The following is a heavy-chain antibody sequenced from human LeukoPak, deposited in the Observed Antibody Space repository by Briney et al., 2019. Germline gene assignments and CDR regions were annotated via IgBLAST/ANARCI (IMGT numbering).Heavy chain of an antibody. J-gene: IGHJ4*02. CDR3: ARVWYDSSGPPDY. Sequence: ASVKVSCKVSGYTLTELSIHWVRQAPGKGLEWMGGFDPENGDTIYAQKFQGRVTMTQETSTDTAYMELSSLRSDDTAVYYCARVWYDSSGPPDYWGQGTLVTVSS. CDR1: GYTLTELS. D-gene: IGHD3-22*01. V-gene: IGHV1-24*01. CDR2: FDPENGDT.